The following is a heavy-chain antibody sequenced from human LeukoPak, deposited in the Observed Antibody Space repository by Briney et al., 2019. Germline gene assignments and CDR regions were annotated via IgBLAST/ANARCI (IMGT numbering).Heavy chain of an antibody. J-gene: IGHJ4*02. D-gene: IGHD3-22*01. CDR3: ARGAAATRKYYYDSRAGFDY. V-gene: IGHV1-2*06. CDR2: INPNSGGT. CDR1: GYTFTGYY. Sequence: ASVKVSCKASGYTFTGYYMHWVRQAPGQGLEWMGRINPNSGGTNYAQKFQGRVTMTRDASIGTAYMELSRLRSDDTAVYYCARGAAATRKYYYDSRAGFDYWGQGTLVTVSP.